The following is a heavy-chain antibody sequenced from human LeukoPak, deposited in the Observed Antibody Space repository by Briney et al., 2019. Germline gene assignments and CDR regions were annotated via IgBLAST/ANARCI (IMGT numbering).Heavy chain of an antibody. Sequence: EPGGSLRLSCAASEFTFSNYWMSWVRQAPGKGLEWVANIKEDGSEKYYVDSVKGRFTISRDNAKNSLYLQMNSLRAEDTAVYYCARDPRYCSGGSCYSFFDYWGQGTLVTVSS. CDR2: IKEDGSEK. CDR1: EFTFSNYW. J-gene: IGHJ4*02. V-gene: IGHV3-7*03. CDR3: ARDPRYCSGGSCYSFFDY. D-gene: IGHD2-15*01.